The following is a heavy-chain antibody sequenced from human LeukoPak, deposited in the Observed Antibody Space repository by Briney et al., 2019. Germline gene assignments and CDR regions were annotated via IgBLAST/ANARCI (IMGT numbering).Heavy chain of an antibody. CDR2: IGIAGDT. Sequence: SGGSLRLSCAAPGFTFSSYDMQWVRQVIGKGLEWVSAIGIAGDTHYSGSVKGRFTISRENAKNSLYLQMNSLRAGDTAVYYCARDPSGRGMDVWGQGTTVTVSS. V-gene: IGHV3-13*01. J-gene: IGHJ6*02. CDR3: ARDPSGRGMDV. CDR1: GFTFSSYD. D-gene: IGHD6-19*01.